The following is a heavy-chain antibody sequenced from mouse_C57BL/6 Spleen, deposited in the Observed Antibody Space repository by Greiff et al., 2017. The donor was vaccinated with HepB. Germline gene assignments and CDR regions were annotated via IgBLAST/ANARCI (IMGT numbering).Heavy chain of an antibody. CDR2: INPSSGYT. Sequence: LVESGAELARPGASVKMSCKASGYTFTSYTMHWVKQRPGQGLEWIGYINPSSGYTKYNQKFKDKATLTADKSSSTAYMQLSSLTSEDSAFYYCAREGDYAMDYWGQGTSVTVSS. V-gene: IGHV1-4*01. CDR3: AREGDYAMDY. CDR1: GYTFTSYT. J-gene: IGHJ4*01.